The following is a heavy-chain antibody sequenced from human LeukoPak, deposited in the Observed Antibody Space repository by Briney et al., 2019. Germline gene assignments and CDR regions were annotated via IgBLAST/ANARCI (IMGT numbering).Heavy chain of an antibody. D-gene: IGHD3-9*01. CDR1: GGSISSYY. V-gene: IGHV4-59*12. CDR2: IYYRGSA. J-gene: IGHJ4*02. Sequence: SETLSLTCTVSGGSISSYYWSWIRQPPGKGLEYIGYIYYRGSANYNPSLESRVTISVDTSKNQFSLKLTSVTAADTAVYYCARAKTGPHPEGFDYWGQGTLVTVSS. CDR3: ARAKTGPHPEGFDY.